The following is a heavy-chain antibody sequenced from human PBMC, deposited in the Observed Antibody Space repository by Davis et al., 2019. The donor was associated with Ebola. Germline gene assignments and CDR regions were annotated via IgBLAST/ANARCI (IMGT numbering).Heavy chain of an antibody. CDR1: GGSVSSGSYY. CDR2: IYYSAST. V-gene: IGHV4-61*01. J-gene: IGHJ6*02. Sequence: PSETLSLTCTVSGGSVSSGSYYWSWIRQPPGKGLDWFGYIYYSASTNYNPSLKSRVTISVDTSKNQFSLKLSSVTAADTAVYYCARDWGAAGPIHSYYYYGMDVWGQGTTVTVSS. CDR3: ARDWGAAGPIHSYYYYGMDV. D-gene: IGHD6-13*01.